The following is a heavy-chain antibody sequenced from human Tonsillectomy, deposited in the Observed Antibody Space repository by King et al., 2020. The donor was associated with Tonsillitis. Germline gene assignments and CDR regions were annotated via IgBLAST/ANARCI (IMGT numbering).Heavy chain of an antibody. Sequence: QLQESGPGLVKPSETLSLTCTVSGDSISSYYWSWIRQPPGKGLEWVGYIYYSGSTNYNPSLKSRVTISVDTSKHQFSLKLSSVTAAVTAVYYCARHYYDRSGYKEYFDYWGQGTLVTVSS. D-gene: IGHD3-22*01. V-gene: IGHV4-59*08. CDR2: IYYSGST. CDR3: ARHYYDRSGYKEYFDY. CDR1: GDSISSYY. J-gene: IGHJ4*02.